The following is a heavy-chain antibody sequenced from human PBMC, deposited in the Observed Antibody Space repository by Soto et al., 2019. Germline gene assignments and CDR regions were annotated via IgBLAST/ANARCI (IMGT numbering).Heavy chain of an antibody. J-gene: IGHJ6*01. CDR2: ISYDGSNK. V-gene: IGHV3-30*18. D-gene: IGHD2-21*02. CDR3: AKDVVVTAISLYGMDV. Sequence: QVQLVESGGGVVQPGRSLRLSCAASGFTFSSYGMHWVRQAPGKGLEWVAVISYDGSNKYYADSVKGRFTISRDNSKNTLYLQMNSLRAEDTAVYYCAKDVVVTAISLYGMDVW. CDR1: GFTFSSYG.